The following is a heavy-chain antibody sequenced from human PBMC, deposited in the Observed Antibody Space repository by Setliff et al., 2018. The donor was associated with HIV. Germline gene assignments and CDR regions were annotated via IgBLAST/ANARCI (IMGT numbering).Heavy chain of an antibody. CDR1: GFTFSNAW. J-gene: IGHJ4*02. CDR2: IKSKADGGTI. Sequence: GGSLRLSCAASGFTFSNAWMSWVRQAPGKGLEWVGRIKSKADGGTIDYAAPVKGRFTISRDDSKNTLYVQMNGLKTEDTAVYYCADYGPLGVIWGQGTSVTVSS. V-gene: IGHV3-15*01. CDR3: ADYGPLGVI. D-gene: IGHD4-17*01.